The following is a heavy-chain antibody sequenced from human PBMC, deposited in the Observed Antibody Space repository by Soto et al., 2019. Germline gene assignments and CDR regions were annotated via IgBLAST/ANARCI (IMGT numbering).Heavy chain of an antibody. D-gene: IGHD2-2*01. CDR3: ARGRRYCTTTSCYPPALFPYGMDV. J-gene: IGHJ6*02. CDR1: GYTFTNYD. V-gene: IGHV1-8*01. Sequence: ASVKVSCKTSGYTFTNYDINWVRQAAGQGLEWMGWINPDSDNTGYAQKFQGRVTMTRDTSISTAYMELNSLRSEDTAVYYCARGRRYCTTTSCYPPALFPYGMDVWGQGTTVTVSS. CDR2: INPDSDNT.